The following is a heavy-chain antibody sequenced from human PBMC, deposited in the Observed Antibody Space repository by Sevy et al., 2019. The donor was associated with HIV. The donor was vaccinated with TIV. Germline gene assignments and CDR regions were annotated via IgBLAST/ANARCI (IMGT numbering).Heavy chain of an antibody. Sequence: SETLSLTCTVSGGSISSGDYYWSWIRQPPGKGLGWIGYIYYSGSTYYNPSLKSRVTISVDTSKNQFSLKLSSVTAADTAVYYCARVGVWQEDYWGQGTLVTVSS. CDR2: IYYSGST. D-gene: IGHD2-8*02. CDR1: GGSISSGDYY. V-gene: IGHV4-30-4*01. CDR3: ARVGVWQEDY. J-gene: IGHJ4*02.